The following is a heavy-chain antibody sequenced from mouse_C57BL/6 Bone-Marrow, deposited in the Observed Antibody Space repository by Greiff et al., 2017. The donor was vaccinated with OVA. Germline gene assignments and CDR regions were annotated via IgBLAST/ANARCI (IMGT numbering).Heavy chain of an antibody. CDR1: GFTFSDYY. CDR3: ARDRGGGLLTLYYFDY. V-gene: IGHV5-16*01. CDR2: INYDGSST. J-gene: IGHJ2*01. D-gene: IGHD2-3*01. Sequence: EVKLMESEGGLVQPGSSMKLSCTASGFTFSDYYMAWVRQVPEKGLEWVANINYDGSSTYYLDSLKSRFIISRDNAKNILYLQMSSLKSEDTATYYCARDRGGGLLTLYYFDYWGQGTTLTVSS.